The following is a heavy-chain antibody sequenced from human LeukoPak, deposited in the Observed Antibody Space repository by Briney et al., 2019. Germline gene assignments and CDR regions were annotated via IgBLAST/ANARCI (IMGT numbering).Heavy chain of an antibody. CDR2: ISSSSSYI. Sequence: GGSLRLSCAASGFTFSSYSMNWVRQAPGKGLEWVSSISSSSSYIYYADSVKGRFTISRDNAKNSLYLQMNSLRAEDTAVYYCAIGYFYGSGSYYYWGQGTLVTVSS. CDR3: AIGYFYGSGSYYY. CDR1: GFTFSSYS. J-gene: IGHJ4*02. D-gene: IGHD3-10*01. V-gene: IGHV3-21*01.